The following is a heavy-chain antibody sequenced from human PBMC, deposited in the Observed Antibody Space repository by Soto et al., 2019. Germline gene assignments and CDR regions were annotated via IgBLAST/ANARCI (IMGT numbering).Heavy chain of an antibody. Sequence: ASVKVSCKASGYTFTSYGISWVRQAPGQGLEWMGWISAYNGNTNYAQKLQGRVTMTTDTSTSTAYMELRSLRSDDTAVYYCARDLITMVRGVILPYGMDVWGQGTTVTGSS. CDR3: ARDLITMVRGVILPYGMDV. CDR2: ISAYNGNT. D-gene: IGHD3-10*01. J-gene: IGHJ6*01. CDR1: GYTFTSYG. V-gene: IGHV1-18*01.